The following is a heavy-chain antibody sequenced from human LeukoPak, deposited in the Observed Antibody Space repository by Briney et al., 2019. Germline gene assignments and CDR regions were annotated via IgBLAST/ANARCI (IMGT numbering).Heavy chain of an antibody. CDR3: AKTHSTSWGIFEY. D-gene: IGHD6-13*01. CDR2: ISSSSSTI. Sequence: GGSLRLSCAASGFTFSSYSMNWVRQAPGKGLEWVSYISSSSSTIYYADSVKGRFTISRDNSKNTLYLQMNSLRPEDTAVYWCAKTHSTSWGIFEYWGQGALVTVSS. V-gene: IGHV3-48*04. J-gene: IGHJ4*02. CDR1: GFTFSSYS.